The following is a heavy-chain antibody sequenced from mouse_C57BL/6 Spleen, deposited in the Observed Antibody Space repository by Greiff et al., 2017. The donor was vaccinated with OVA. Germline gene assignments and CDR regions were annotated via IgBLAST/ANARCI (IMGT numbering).Heavy chain of an antibody. CDR2: ISYDGSN. D-gene: IGHD1-1*01. V-gene: IGHV3-6*01. CDR3: AREGIYYGSSYDY. CDR1: GYSITSGYY. Sequence: ESGPGLVKPSQSLSLTCSVTGYSITSGYYWNWIRQFPGNNLEWMGYISYDGSNNYNPSLKNRNSITRDTSKNQFFLKLNSVTTEDTATYDGAREGIYYGSSYDYWGQGTTLTVSS. J-gene: IGHJ2*01.